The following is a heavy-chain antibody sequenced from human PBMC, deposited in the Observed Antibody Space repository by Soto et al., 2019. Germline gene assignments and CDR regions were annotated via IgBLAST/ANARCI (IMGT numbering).Heavy chain of an antibody. J-gene: IGHJ5*02. CDR1: GGSISSYY. CDR2: IYYSGST. Sequence: SETLSLTCTVSGGSISSYYWSWIRQPPGKGLEWIGYIYYSGSTNYNPSLKSRVTISVDTYKNQFSLKLSSVTAADTAVYYCARHAPNYDILTGLEGGWFDPWGQGTLVTVSS. D-gene: IGHD3-9*01. CDR3: ARHAPNYDILTGLEGGWFDP. V-gene: IGHV4-59*08.